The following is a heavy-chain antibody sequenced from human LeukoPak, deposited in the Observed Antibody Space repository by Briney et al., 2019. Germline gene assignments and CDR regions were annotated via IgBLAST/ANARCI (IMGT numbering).Heavy chain of an antibody. J-gene: IGHJ6*03. Sequence: SETLSLTCTVSGGSISSYYWSWIRQPPGKGLEWIGYIYYSGSTNYNPSLKSRVTISVDTSKNQFSLKLSSVTAADTAVYYCAKEGPKSIAATGYYMDVWGKGTTVTISS. CDR1: GGSISSYY. V-gene: IGHV4-59*01. CDR2: IYYSGST. D-gene: IGHD6-25*01. CDR3: AKEGPKSIAATGYYMDV.